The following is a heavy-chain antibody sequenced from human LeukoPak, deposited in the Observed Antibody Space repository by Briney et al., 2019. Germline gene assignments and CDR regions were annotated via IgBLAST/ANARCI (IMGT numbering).Heavy chain of an antibody. CDR3: ARNQQQLGYYFAY. V-gene: IGHV4-39*01. D-gene: IGHD6-13*01. CDR2: IYYSGST. J-gene: IGHJ4*02. Sequence: PSETLSLTCTVSGGSISSSSYYWGWIRQPPGKGLEWIGSIYYSGSTYYNPSLKSRVTISVDTSKNQFSLKLSSVTAADTAVYYCARNQQQLGYYFAYWGQGTLVTVSS. CDR1: GGSISSSSYY.